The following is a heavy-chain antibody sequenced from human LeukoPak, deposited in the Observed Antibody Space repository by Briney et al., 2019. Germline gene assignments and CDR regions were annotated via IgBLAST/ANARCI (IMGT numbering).Heavy chain of an antibody. CDR1: GDSVSSNNAA. Sequence: LSQTLSPTCAISGDSVSSNNAAWNWIRQSPSRDLEWLGRTYYRSRWFTDYALSVKSRITINPDTSRNQFSLQLNSVSPEDTAVYYCVRGSALDIWGQGTMVTVSS. CDR2: TYYRSRWFT. CDR3: VRGSALDI. J-gene: IGHJ3*02. V-gene: IGHV6-1*01.